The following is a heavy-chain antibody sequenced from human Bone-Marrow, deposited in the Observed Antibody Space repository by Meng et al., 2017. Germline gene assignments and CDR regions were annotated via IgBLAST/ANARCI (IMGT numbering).Heavy chain of an antibody. J-gene: IGHJ4*02. CDR1: GLTFSNAY. CDR3: SGHIDY. V-gene: IGHV3-15*01. D-gene: IGHD5-12*01. Sequence: EVHLVECGGGLVKPVGSLRLSCKGSGLTFSNAYMTWVRQVPGKGLEWVGRIKSKPDGETIDYAAPVKGRFTISRDDSKNTVYLQMNSLKTEDTAVYYCSGHIDYWGQGTLVTVSS. CDR2: IKSKPDGETI.